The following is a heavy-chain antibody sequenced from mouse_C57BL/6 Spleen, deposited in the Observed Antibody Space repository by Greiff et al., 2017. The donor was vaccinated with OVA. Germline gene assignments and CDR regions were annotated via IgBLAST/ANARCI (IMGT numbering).Heavy chain of an antibody. CDR1: GYTFTSYW. CDR3: ASPQTAQATTYFDY. Sequence: QVQLQQPGAELVRPGTSVKLSCKASGYTFTSYWMHWVKQRPGQGLEWIGVVDPSDSYTNYNQKFKGKATLTVDTSSSTAYMQLSSLTSEDSAVYYCASPQTAQATTYFDYWGQGTTLTVSS. D-gene: IGHD3-2*02. CDR2: VDPSDSYT. V-gene: IGHV1-59*01. J-gene: IGHJ2*01.